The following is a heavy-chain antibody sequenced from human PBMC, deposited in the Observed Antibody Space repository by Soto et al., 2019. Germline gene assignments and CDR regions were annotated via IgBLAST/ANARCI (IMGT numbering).Heavy chain of an antibody. Sequence: GGSLRLSCAASGFTFSSYWMHWVRQAPGKGLVWVSRINSDGSSTSYADSVKGPFTISRDNAKNTLYLQMNSLRAEDTAVYYCARAGYSSGWHYFDYWGQGTLVTVSS. CDR1: GFTFSSYW. CDR3: ARAGYSSGWHYFDY. D-gene: IGHD6-19*01. V-gene: IGHV3-74*01. J-gene: IGHJ4*02. CDR2: INSDGSST.